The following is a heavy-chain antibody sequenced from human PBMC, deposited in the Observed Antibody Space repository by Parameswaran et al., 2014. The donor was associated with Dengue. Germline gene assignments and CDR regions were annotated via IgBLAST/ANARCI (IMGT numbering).Heavy chain of an antibody. Sequence: VRQMPGKGLEWIGEINHSGSTNYNPSLKSRVTISVDTSKNQFSLKLSSVTAADTAVYYCARGRIVVVPAAINWALGYYYYGMDVWGQGTTVTVSS. CDR3: ARGRIVVVPAAINWALGYYYYGMDV. CDR2: INHSGST. D-gene: IGHD2-2*01. J-gene: IGHJ6*02. V-gene: IGHV4-34*01.